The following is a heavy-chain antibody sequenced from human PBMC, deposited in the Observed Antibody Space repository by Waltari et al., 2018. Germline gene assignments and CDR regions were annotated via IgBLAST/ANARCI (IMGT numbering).Heavy chain of an antibody. J-gene: IGHJ4*02. CDR1: GFTFSSHS. CDR2: ISSSSSTI. D-gene: IGHD4-17*01. Sequence: EVQLVESGGGLVQPGGSLRLSCAASGFTFSSHSMNWVRQAPGKGLEWVSYISSSSSTIYYADSVKGRFTISRDNAKNSLYLQMNSLRAEDTAVYYCARDGMMTTVTHFDYWGQGTLVTVSS. V-gene: IGHV3-48*04. CDR3: ARDGMMTTVTHFDY.